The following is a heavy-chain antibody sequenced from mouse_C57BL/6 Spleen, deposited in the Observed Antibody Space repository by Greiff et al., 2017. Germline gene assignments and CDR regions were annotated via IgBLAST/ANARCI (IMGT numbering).Heavy chain of an antibody. CDR2: ISYDGSN. J-gene: IGHJ1*03. CDR1: GYSITSGYY. V-gene: IGHV3-6*01. Sequence: EVQLVESGPGLVKPSQSLSLTCSVTGYSITSGYYWNWIRQFPGNKLEWMGYISYDGSNNSNPSLKNRISITRDTSKNQFFLKLNSVTTEDTATYYCARVSPDWYFDVWGTGTTVTVSS. CDR3: ARVSPDWYFDV.